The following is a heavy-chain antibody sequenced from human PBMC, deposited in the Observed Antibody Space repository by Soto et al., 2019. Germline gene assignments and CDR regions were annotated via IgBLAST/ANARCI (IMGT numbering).Heavy chain of an antibody. D-gene: IGHD3-9*01. V-gene: IGHV1-3*04. CDR3: AILRYFGEGMGFDP. CDR1: GYTFTSYA. J-gene: IGHJ5*02. CDR2: INTGNGNT. Sequence: QVQLVQSGAEVRKPGASVKVSCKASGYTFTSYAIHWVRLAPGQRLEWMGWINTGNGNTKYSQKFQGRLTITRDTSASTAHMELSSLRSEDTAVYYCAILRYFGEGMGFDPWGQGTLLTVSS.